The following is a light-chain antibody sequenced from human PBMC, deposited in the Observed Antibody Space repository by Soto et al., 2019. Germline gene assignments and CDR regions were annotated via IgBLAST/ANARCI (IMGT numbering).Light chain of an antibody. Sequence: QSVLTQPASVSGSAGQSITISCTGTTSFVGTYKHVSWYQHHPGKAPKLMIYEVSNRPSGVSNRFSGSKSGYTASLTTSGLQAEDEADYYCNSQRSSGTRVFGTGTKVTVL. CDR3: NSQRSSGTRV. V-gene: IGLV2-14*01. CDR1: TSFVGTYKH. CDR2: EVS. J-gene: IGLJ1*01.